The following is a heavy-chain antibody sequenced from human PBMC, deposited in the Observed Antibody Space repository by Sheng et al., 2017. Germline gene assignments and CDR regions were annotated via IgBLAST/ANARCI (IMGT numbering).Heavy chain of an antibody. D-gene: IGHD6-25*01. CDR3: ARGFGRIAARTQQRWGWFDP. CDR1: GGSFSGYY. J-gene: IGHJ5*02. CDR2: INHSGST. Sequence: QVQLQQWGAGLLKPSETLSLTCAVYGGSFSGYYWSWIRQPPGKGLEWIGEINHSGSTNYNPSLKSRVTISVDTSKNQFSLKLSSVTAADTAVYYCARGFGRIAARTQQRWGWFDPWGQGTLVTVSS. V-gene: IGHV4-34*01.